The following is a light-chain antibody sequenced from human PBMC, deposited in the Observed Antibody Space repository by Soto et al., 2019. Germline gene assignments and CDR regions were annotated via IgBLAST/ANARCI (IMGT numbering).Light chain of an antibody. J-gene: IGLJ2*01. Sequence: QSVLTQPPSASGTPGQRVTISCSGSSSNIGNNYVYWYQMVPGTAPKLLIDRNNQRPSGVPDRFSGSRAGTSASLAIIGRRSEDEADYYYAAWGDSLSGRGVFGGGTKLTVL. CDR2: RNN. CDR1: SSNIGNNY. CDR3: AAWGDSLSGRGV. V-gene: IGLV1-47*01.